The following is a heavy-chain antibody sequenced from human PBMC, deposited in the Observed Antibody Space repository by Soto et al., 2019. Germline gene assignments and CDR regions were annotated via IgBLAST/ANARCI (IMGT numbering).Heavy chain of an antibody. CDR3: ARDRVGDYDGSGSYLNWFDP. D-gene: IGHD3-10*01. J-gene: IGHJ5*02. Sequence: QVQLQESGPGLVKPSETLSLTCTVSGGSISTYYWSWIRQPAGKGLEWIGRIYTSGSTNYNPSLKSRVTMSVDMSKSQFSLKLSSVTAADTAVYYCARDRVGDYDGSGSYLNWFDPWGQGTLVTVSS. CDR1: GGSISTYY. V-gene: IGHV4-4*07. CDR2: IYTSGST.